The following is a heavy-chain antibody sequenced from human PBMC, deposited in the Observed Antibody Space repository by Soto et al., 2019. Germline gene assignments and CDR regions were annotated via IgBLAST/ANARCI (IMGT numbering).Heavy chain of an antibody. D-gene: IGHD6-6*01. Sequence: GESLKICCHGSEYNFDIFWIGWVRQMPGKGLEWMGIIYPGDSDTRYNPSFQGRVTMSADKSTSTVYLQWSSLKASDTAIYYCARHGSIGARLNYFDPWGQGTQVTVSS. CDR1: EYNFDIFW. J-gene: IGHJ5*02. CDR3: ARHGSIGARLNYFDP. V-gene: IGHV5-51*01. CDR2: IYPGDSDT.